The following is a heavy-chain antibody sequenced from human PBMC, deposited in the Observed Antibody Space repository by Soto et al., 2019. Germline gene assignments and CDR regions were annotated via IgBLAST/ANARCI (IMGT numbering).Heavy chain of an antibody. V-gene: IGHV3-66*01. J-gene: IGHJ5*02. CDR1: GFTVSSNY. D-gene: IGHD3-22*01. Sequence: GGSLRLSCAASGFTVSSNYMSWVRQAPGKGLEWVSVLYSGGDTYYADSVKGRFTISRDNSKNTLYLQMNSLRADDTAVYYCARDYYDSNVAYRWFDPWGQGTLVTVSS. CDR2: LYSGGDT. CDR3: ARDYYDSNVAYRWFDP.